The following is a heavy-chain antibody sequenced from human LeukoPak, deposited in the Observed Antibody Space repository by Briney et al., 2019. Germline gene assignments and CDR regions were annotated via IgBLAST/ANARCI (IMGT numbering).Heavy chain of an antibody. J-gene: IGHJ6*01. CDR3: ARGVFPGPYYGMDV. CDR2: IKQDGSEK. CDR1: GFTFSSYW. Sequence: GGSLRLSCAASGFTFSSYWMSWVRQAPGKGLEWVANIKQDGSEKYYVDSVKGRFTISRDNAKNSLYLQMNSLRAEDTAVYYCARGVFPGPYYGMDVWGQGNTVTVSS. V-gene: IGHV3-7*01.